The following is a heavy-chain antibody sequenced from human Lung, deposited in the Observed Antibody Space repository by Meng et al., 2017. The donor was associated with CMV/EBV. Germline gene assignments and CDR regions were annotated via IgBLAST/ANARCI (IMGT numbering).Heavy chain of an antibody. CDR2: IRFDGSEK. Sequence: GESLKISCAASGFAFSSYGMHWVRQAPGKGLEWVVFIRFDGSEKYYADSVKGRFTISRDNSKNTVYLQMESLRAEDAAVYYCAKEGKSVYSGSSDASWGHGTLVTISS. CDR1: GFAFSSYG. J-gene: IGHJ4*03. D-gene: IGHD1-26*01. CDR3: AKEGKSVYSGSSDAS. V-gene: IGHV3-30*02.